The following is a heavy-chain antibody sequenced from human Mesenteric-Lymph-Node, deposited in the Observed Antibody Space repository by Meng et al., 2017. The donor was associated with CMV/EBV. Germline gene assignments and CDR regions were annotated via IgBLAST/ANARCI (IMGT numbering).Heavy chain of an antibody. Sequence: GGSLRLSCVVSGLTASISHMNWVRQAPGKGLEWVSVICPDGTHYAGFVKGRFTISRDNAKNSLYLQMNSLRAEDTAVYYCARGPLFSSGCGCDYWGQGTLVTVSS. V-gene: IGHV3-53*01. CDR1: GLTASISH. CDR3: ARGPLFSSGCGCDY. CDR2: ICPDGT. D-gene: IGHD6-19*01. J-gene: IGHJ4*02.